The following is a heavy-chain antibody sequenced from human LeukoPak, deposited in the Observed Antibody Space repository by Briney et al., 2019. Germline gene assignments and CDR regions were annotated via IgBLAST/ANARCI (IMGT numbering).Heavy chain of an antibody. CDR1: GGSFTDYY. J-gene: IGHJ5*02. CDR2: IYSRGNT. Sequence: SETLSLTCTVSGGSFTDYYWGWIRQPPGKGLEWIGSIYSRGNTFYNPSLSNRVSISIDTSKGRFSLNLNSVTAADTAVYFCTRDREHGTHASWGQGTLVTVS. V-gene: IGHV4-39*07. D-gene: IGHD1-26*01. CDR3: TRDREHGTHAS.